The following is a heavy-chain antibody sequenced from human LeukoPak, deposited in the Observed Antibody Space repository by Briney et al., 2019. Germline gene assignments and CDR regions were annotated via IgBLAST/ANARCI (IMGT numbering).Heavy chain of an antibody. CDR3: ARRTTVHAFDI. CDR2: IYSGGRT. Sequence: GGSLRLSCAASGFTVSSNYMSWVRQAPGKGLEWVSVIYSGGRTNYADSVKGRFTISRDNAKNSLYLQMNSLRAEDTAVYYCARRTTVHAFDIWGQGTMVTVSS. D-gene: IGHD4-17*01. V-gene: IGHV3-66*01. CDR1: GFTVSSNY. J-gene: IGHJ3*02.